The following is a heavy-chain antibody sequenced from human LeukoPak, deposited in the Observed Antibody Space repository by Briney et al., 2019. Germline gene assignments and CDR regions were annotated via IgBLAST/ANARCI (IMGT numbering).Heavy chain of an antibody. CDR2: INPDGSTI. D-gene: IGHD1-7*01. V-gene: IGHV3-74*01. CDR3: ATAGNYRFDY. J-gene: IGHJ4*02. Sequence: GGSLRLSCAASGFTFSNYWVHWVRQAPGKGLVWVSRINPDGSTINYADSVKGRFTISRDNAKNTLYLQMNSLRAEDTAVYYCATAGNYRFDYWGQGTLVTVSS. CDR1: GFTFSNYW.